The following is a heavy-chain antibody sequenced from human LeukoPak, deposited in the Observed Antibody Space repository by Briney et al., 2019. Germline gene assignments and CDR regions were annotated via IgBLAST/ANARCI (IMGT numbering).Heavy chain of an antibody. CDR3: ARQRVTTVFDY. D-gene: IGHD4-11*01. Sequence: PGGSLRLSCVASGFILSTYSMNWVRQAPGKGLEWVSSISSSSSYIYYADSVKGRFTISRDNSKNTVYLQMNSLRAEDTAVYYCARQRVTTVFDYWGQGTLVTVSS. CDR2: ISSSSSYI. J-gene: IGHJ4*02. V-gene: IGHV3-21*01. CDR1: GFILSTYS.